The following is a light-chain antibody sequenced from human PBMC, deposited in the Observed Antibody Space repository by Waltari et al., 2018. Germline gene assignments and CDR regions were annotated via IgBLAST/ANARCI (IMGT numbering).Light chain of an antibody. CDR1: QRISEY. V-gene: IGKV3-20*01. J-gene: IGKJ1*01. CDR2: AAS. Sequence: VLTQSPGTLSLSPGERATLPCRASQRISEYLVWYQQRPGQAPRLLTYAASTRAPGSPDRFSGSGFGTDFTLTISRLEPEDFAMYYCQNHERLPATFGQGTKVEIK. CDR3: QNHERLPAT.